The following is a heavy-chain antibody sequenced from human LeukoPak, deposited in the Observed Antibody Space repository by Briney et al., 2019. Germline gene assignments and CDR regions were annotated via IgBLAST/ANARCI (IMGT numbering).Heavy chain of an antibody. D-gene: IGHD3-22*01. V-gene: IGHV4-34*01. CDR2: INHSGST. Sequence: SETLSLTCAVYGGSFSGYYWSWIRQLPGKGLEWIGEINHSGSTNYNPSLKSRVTISVDTSKNQFSLKLSSVTAADTAVYYCARGLGYYYDSSGFWGQGTLVTVSS. CDR1: GGSFSGYY. J-gene: IGHJ4*02. CDR3: ARGLGYYYDSSGF.